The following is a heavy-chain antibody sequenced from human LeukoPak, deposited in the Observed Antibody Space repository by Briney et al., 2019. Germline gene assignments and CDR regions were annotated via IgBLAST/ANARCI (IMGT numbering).Heavy chain of an antibody. V-gene: IGHV4-59*01. D-gene: IGHD3-10*01. Sequence: PSETLSLTCTVSGGSISSYYWSWIRQPPGKGLEWIGYIYYSGSTNYNPPLKSRVTISVDTSKNQFSLKLSSVTAADTAVYYCARETYYYGSGSYYRVNYFDYWGQGTLVTVSS. CDR1: GGSISSYY. CDR3: ARETYYYGSGSYYRVNYFDY. J-gene: IGHJ4*02. CDR2: IYYSGST.